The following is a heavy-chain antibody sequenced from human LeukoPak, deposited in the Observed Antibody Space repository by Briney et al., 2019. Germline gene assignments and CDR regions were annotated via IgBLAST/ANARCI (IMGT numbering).Heavy chain of an antibody. J-gene: IGHJ6*02. CDR2: ISWNSGSI. CDR1: GFTFDDYA. Sequence: GGSLRLSCAASGFTFDDYAMHWVRQAPGRGLEWVSGISWNSGSIGYADSVKGRFTISRDNAKNSLYLQMNSLRAEDTALYYCAKDRRMDVWGQGTTVTVSS. CDR3: AKDRRMDV. V-gene: IGHV3-9*01.